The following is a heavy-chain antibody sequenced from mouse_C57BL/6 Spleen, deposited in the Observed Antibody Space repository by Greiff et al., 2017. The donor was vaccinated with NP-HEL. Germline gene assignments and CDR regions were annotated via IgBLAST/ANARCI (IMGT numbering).Heavy chain of an antibody. CDR1: GYTFTSYW. Sequence: QVQLQQPGAELVRPGSSVKLSCKASGYTFTSYWMDWVKQRPGQGLEWIGNIYPSDSETHYNQKFKDKATLTVDKSSSTAYMQLSSLTSEDSAVYYCAKINGYDEAYWGQGTLVTVSA. V-gene: IGHV1-61*01. J-gene: IGHJ3*01. D-gene: IGHD2-2*01. CDR3: AKINGYDEAY. CDR2: IYPSDSET.